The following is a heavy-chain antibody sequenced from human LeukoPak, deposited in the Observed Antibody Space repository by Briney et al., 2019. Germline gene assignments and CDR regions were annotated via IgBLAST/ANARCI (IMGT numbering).Heavy chain of an antibody. V-gene: IGHV3-30*18. J-gene: IGHJ6*02. CDR1: GFTFRSYG. Sequence: PGGSLRLSCAASGFTFRSYGMHWVRQAPGKGLGWVAVISYDGSNKYYADSVKGRFTISRDNSKNTLYLQMNSLRAEDTAVYYCAKLGRIVATIDYYYGMDVWGQGTTVTVSS. CDR2: ISYDGSNK. CDR3: AKLGRIVATIDYYYGMDV. D-gene: IGHD5-12*01.